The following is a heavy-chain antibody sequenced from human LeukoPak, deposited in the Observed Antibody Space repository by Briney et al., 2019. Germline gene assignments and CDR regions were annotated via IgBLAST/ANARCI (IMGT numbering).Heavy chain of an antibody. V-gene: IGHV1-69*05. CDR1: GGTFSSYA. CDR3: ARLYYYDSSGYYYDY. Sequence: ASVKVSCKASGGTFSSYAISWVRQAPGQGLEWMGGIIPIFGTANYAQKFQGRVTITTDETTSTAYMELSSLRSEDTAVYYCARLYYYDSSGYYYDYWGQGTLVTVSS. CDR2: IIPIFGTA. D-gene: IGHD3-22*01. J-gene: IGHJ4*02.